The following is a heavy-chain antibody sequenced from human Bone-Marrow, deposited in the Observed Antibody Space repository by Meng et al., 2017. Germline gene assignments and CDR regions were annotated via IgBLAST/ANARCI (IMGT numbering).Heavy chain of an antibody. D-gene: IGHD6-19*01. CDR3: AKAGGSFSSGWYEVDY. CDR2: VSGSGGST. Sequence: GGSLRLSCAASGFTFSSYAMSWVRQAPGKGLEWVSLVSGSGGSTYYTDSMKGRFTISRDNSKNTLHLQMSSLRAEDTAVYYCAKAGGSFSSGWYEVDYWGQGTLVTGYS. V-gene: IGHV3-23*01. J-gene: IGHJ4*02. CDR1: GFTFSSYA.